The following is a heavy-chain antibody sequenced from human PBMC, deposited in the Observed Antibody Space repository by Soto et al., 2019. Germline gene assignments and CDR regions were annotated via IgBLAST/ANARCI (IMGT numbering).Heavy chain of an antibody. CDR1: GFTFSSYW. D-gene: IGHD6-13*01. CDR3: AREAAAGIRPSIVPLTTDY. V-gene: IGHV3-7*04. J-gene: IGHJ4*02. CDR2: IKQDGSEK. Sequence: GGSLRLSCAASGFTFSSYWMSWVRQAPGKGLEWVANIKQDGSEKYYVDSVKGRFTISRDNAKNSLYLQMNSLRAEDTAVYYCAREAAAGIRPSIVPLTTDYWGQGTLVTVSS.